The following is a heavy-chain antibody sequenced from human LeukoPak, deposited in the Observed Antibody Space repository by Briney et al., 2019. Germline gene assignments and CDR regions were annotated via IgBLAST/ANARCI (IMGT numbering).Heavy chain of an antibody. CDR2: IYYSGST. J-gene: IGHJ3*02. CDR1: GGSISSGSFY. Sequence: SETPSLTCTVSGGSISSGSFYWSWIRQPAGKGLEWIGYIYYSGSTNYNPSLKSRVTISVDTSKNQFSLKLSSVTAADTAVYYCARNEVVLDGAFDIWGQGTMVTVSS. V-gene: IGHV4-61*10. CDR3: ARNEVVLDGAFDI. D-gene: IGHD2/OR15-2a*01.